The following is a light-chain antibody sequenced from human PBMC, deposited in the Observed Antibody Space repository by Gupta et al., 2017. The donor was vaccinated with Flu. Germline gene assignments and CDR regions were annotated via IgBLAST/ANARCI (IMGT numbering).Light chain of an antibody. CDR2: DAY. CDR1: HSISTY. J-gene: IGKJ2*01. V-gene: IGKV3-11*01. Sequence: SVCQGECATCSCRSSHSISTYRAWYLKKPGRAPRLRLYDAYPGAAAIPVEITVSGSGTDXTLNISXLEPEDFAIDDCQQRGSRPRNTCGXGTELEIK. CDR3: QQRGSRPRNT.